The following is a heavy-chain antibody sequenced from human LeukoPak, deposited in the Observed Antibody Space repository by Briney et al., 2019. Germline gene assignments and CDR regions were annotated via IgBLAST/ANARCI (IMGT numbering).Heavy chain of an antibody. Sequence: GGSLRLSCGASGFTFSNYAMSWVRQAPGKGLEWVSFISDSGGSKNYADSMKGRSTISRDNSKKTLYLLMNNLRVEDTAIYYCAKRDPQLNAFNVWGQGTMVTVSS. CDR2: ISDSGGSK. V-gene: IGHV3-23*01. CDR3: AKRDPQLNAFNV. D-gene: IGHD6-13*01. J-gene: IGHJ3*01. CDR1: GFTFSNYA.